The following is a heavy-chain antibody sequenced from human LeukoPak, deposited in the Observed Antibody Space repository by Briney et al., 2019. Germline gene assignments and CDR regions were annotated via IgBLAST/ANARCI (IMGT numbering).Heavy chain of an antibody. J-gene: IGHJ4*02. D-gene: IGHD3-22*01. CDR1: GGSISSYY. CDR2: IYYSGST. Sequence: SETLSLTCTVSGGSISSYYWSWIRQPPGKGLEWIGYIYYSGSTNYNPSLKSRVTISVDTSKNQFSLKLSSVTAADTAVYYCASTSSSGYYRYFDYWGQGTLVTVSS. CDR3: ASTSSSGYYRYFDY. V-gene: IGHV4-59*01.